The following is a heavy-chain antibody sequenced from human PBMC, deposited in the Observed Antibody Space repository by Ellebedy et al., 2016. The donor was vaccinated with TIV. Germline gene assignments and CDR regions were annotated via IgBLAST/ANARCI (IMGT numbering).Heavy chain of an antibody. V-gene: IGHV1-69*13. CDR3: ARVLDGYSHARPQDV. CDR2: ILPISDTA. CDR1: GGTFSTYA. D-gene: IGHD5-24*01. Sequence: AASVKVSCKASGGTFSTYAITWVRHAPGQGLEWLGGILPISDTAIYAQKFQGRVTITADDSTATAYMELNSLRSEDTAVYFCARVLDGYSHARPQDVWGQGTTVTVSS. J-gene: IGHJ6*02.